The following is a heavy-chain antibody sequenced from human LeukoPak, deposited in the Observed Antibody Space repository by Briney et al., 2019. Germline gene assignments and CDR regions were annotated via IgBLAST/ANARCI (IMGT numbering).Heavy chain of an antibody. CDR2: FDPEDGET. D-gene: IGHD4-17*01. V-gene: IGHV1-24*01. CDR1: GYTLTELS. CDR3: ARGLDYGDYRNAFDI. J-gene: IGHJ3*02. Sequence: ASVKVSCKVSGYTLTELSMHWVRQAPGKGLEWMGGFDPEDGETIYAQKFQGRVTMTRDTSTSTVYMELSSLRSEDTAVYYCARGLDYGDYRNAFDIWGQGTMVTVSS.